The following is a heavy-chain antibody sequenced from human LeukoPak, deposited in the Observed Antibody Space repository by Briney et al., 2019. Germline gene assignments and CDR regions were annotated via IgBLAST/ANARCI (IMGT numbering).Heavy chain of an antibody. V-gene: IGHV3-7*01. CDR3: ARVSGELSLGAFDI. D-gene: IGHD3-16*02. J-gene: IGHJ3*02. CDR1: RFTFSSYW. Sequence: GGSLRLSCTASRFTFSSYWMNWVRQAPGKGLEWVAYIKQDGSQKYYVDSVKGRFTISRDNAKNSLYLQMNSLRAEDTAVYYCARVSGELSLGAFDIWGQGTMVTVSS. CDR2: IKQDGSQK.